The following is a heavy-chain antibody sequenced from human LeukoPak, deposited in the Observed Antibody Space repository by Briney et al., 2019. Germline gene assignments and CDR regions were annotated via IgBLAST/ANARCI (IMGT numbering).Heavy chain of an antibody. J-gene: IGHJ4*02. CDR3: ATQAEGSDSWWYYFDY. Sequence: PGGSLRLSCAASGFTFSSYTMNWVRQAPGKGKEWGSHISSSGSSMYYADSVKGRFTISRDNSKNSLFLQMSSLSADDTAVYYLATQAEGSDSWWYYFDYWGQGTLVTVSS. V-gene: IGHV3-48*04. D-gene: IGHD2-8*02. CDR2: ISSSGSSM. CDR1: GFTFSSYT.